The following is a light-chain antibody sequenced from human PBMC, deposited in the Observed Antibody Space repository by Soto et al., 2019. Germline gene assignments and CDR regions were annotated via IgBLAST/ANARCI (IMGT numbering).Light chain of an antibody. CDR3: MQGLQDLT. V-gene: IGKV2-28*01. CDR1: QSLPYSNGYNY. CDR2: MGS. Sequence: EIVMTQSPLSLPVTPGESASISCRSSQSLPYSNGYNYLDWYLQKPGQSPQLLIYMGSNRASGVPERFSGSGSGTHFTLKISRVEAEDVGIYYCMQGLQDLTFGQGTKVDIK. J-gene: IGKJ1*01.